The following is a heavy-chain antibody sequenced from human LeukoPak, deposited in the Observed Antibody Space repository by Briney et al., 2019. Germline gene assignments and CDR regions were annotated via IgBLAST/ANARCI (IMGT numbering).Heavy chain of an antibody. CDR1: GFTFSSYS. Sequence: PGGSLRLSCAASGFTFSSYSMNWVRQAPRKGLEWVSYISSSSSTIYYADSVKGRFTISRDNAKNSLYLQMNSLRAEDTAVYYCARGRSPYQLLGFDPWGQGTLVTVSS. CDR2: ISSSSSTI. J-gene: IGHJ5*02. V-gene: IGHV3-48*01. CDR3: ARGRSPYQLLGFDP. D-gene: IGHD2-2*01.